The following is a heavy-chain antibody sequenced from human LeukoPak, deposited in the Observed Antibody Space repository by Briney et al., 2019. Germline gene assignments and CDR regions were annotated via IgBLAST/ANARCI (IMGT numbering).Heavy chain of an antibody. V-gene: IGHV1-46*01. D-gene: IGHD1-26*01. CDR3: ASRGSYYNRYYFDY. CDR1: GYTFTSYH. Sequence: ASVKVSCKASGYTFTSYHMHWVRQAPGQGLEWMGIINPSGGSTNYAQRFRGRVTMTRDMSTGTVYMELSSLTSEDTAVYYCASRGSYYNRYYFDYWGQGTLVTVSS. J-gene: IGHJ4*02. CDR2: INPSGGST.